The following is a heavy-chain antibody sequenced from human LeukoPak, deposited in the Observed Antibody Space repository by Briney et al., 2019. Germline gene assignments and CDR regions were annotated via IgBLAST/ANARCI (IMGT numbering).Heavy chain of an antibody. D-gene: IGHD3-3*01. V-gene: IGHV1-2*02. CDR2: INPNSGGT. CDR3: ARDFRVTTEYNWFDP. J-gene: IGHJ5*02. CDR1: GYTFTGYY. Sequence: VKVSCKASGYTFTGYYLHWMRQAPGQGLKWMGLINPNSGGTNYAQKFQGRVTMTRDTSISTAYMELRRLKSDDTAVYYCARDFRVTTEYNWFDPWGQGTLVTVSS.